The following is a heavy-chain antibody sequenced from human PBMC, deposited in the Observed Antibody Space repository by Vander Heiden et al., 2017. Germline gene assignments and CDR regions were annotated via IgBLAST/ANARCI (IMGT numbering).Heavy chain of an antibody. CDR2: INPNNGGT. J-gene: IGHJ6*02. Sequence: QVQLVQSGAEVNKPGASVNVSCKSSGYTFSGYYIDWLRQAPGQELEWMGWINPNNGGTKYAQKFQGRVTMTRDTSTATVYMELSRLRSEDTAVYYCARDRGGPNGMDFWGQGTTVTVSS. V-gene: IGHV1-2*02. CDR3: ARDRGGPNGMDF. CDR1: GYTFSGYY. D-gene: IGHD2-15*01.